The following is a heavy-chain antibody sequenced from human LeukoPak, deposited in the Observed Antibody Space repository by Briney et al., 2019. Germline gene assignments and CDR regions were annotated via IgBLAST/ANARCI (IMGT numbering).Heavy chain of an antibody. D-gene: IGHD1-20*01. J-gene: IGHJ4*02. CDR3: ARRSISGYSWDYFDY. CDR1: GASISSYY. V-gene: IGHV4-59*08. Sequence: SETLSLTCTVSGASISSYYWSWLRQPPGKGLEWIAFMYYSGSTNYNPSLKSRVTISLDTSKNQFSLKLSSVTAADTAVYYCARRSISGYSWDYFDYWGQGTLVTVSS. CDR2: MYYSGST.